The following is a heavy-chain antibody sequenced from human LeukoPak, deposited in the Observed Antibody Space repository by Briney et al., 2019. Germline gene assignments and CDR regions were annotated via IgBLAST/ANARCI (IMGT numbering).Heavy chain of an antibody. V-gene: IGHV4-34*01. D-gene: IGHD4-11*01. Sequence: ASETLSLTCAVYGGSFSGYYWSWIRQPPGKGLEWIGEINHSGSTNYNPSLKSRVTISVDTSKNQFSLKLSSVTAADTAVYYCARDDYSDYVGYYYYYMDVWGKGTTVTVSS. J-gene: IGHJ6*03. CDR2: INHSGST. CDR1: GGSFSGYY. CDR3: ARDDYSDYVGYYYYYMDV.